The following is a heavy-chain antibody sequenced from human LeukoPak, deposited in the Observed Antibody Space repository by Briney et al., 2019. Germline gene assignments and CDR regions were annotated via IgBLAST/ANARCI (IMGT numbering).Heavy chain of an antibody. CDR2: IYHSGST. V-gene: IGHV4-30-2*01. Sequence: NPSETLSLTCAVSGGSISSGGYSWSWIRQPPGKGLEWIGYIYHSGSTYYNPSLKSRVTISVDRSKNQFSLKLSSVTAADTAVYYCARGGEQRGYSYGYGVDYWGQGTLVTVSS. J-gene: IGHJ4*02. D-gene: IGHD5-18*01. CDR1: GGSISSGGYS. CDR3: ARGGEQRGYSYGYGVDY.